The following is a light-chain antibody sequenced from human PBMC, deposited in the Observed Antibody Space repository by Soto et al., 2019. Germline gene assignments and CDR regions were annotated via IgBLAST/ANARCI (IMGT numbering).Light chain of an antibody. CDR2: DAS. CDR1: RSVSSY. V-gene: IGKV3-11*01. CDR3: QQRSNWPIT. Sequence: EIVLTQSPATLSLSPGESATLSCRATRSVSSYLAWYQQEPGQAPRLLIYDASSRPTDIPARFSGSGSGTDFTLTISSLEPEDFALYYCQQRSNWPITSGQGTRLETK. J-gene: IGKJ5*01.